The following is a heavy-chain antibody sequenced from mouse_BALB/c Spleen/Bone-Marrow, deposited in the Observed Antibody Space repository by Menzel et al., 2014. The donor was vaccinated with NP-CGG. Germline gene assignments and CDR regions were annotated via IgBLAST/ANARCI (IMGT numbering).Heavy chain of an antibody. CDR1: GFTFSSYS. CDR3: SKDGGYDYSYYFDY. Sequence: EVQRVESGGGLVKPGGSLKLSCAASGFTFSSYSMSWVRQTPEKRLEWVATISSGGHYTYYPDSVKGRFTISRDNAKNTLYLQMSSLKSEDTAMYYCSKDGGYDYSYYFDYWGQGTTLTVSS. V-gene: IGHV5-6-4*01. CDR2: ISSGGHYT. J-gene: IGHJ2*01. D-gene: IGHD2-4*01.